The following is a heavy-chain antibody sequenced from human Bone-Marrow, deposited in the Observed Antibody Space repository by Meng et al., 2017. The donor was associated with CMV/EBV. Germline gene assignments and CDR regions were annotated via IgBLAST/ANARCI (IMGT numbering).Heavy chain of an antibody. D-gene: IGHD4-17*01. Sequence: GESLKISCAASGFTFSSYSMNWVRQAPGKGLEWVSSISSSSSYIYYADSVKGRFTISRDNAKNSLYLQMNSLRAEDTAVYYCAREQDYGDIPDFDYWGQGTLVTVSS. J-gene: IGHJ4*02. CDR1: GFTFSSYS. V-gene: IGHV3-21*01. CDR3: AREQDYGDIPDFDY. CDR2: ISSSSSYI.